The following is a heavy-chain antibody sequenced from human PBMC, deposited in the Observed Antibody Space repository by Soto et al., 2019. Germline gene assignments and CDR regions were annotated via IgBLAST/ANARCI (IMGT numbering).Heavy chain of an antibody. J-gene: IGHJ4*02. CDR3: ARLYGDNALAY. Sequence: KPSETLSLTCAVSGGSVSSSNWWSWVRQPPGKGLEWIGEIYHSGSTNYNPSLKSRVTISVDRSKNQFSLRLNSVTAADTAVYYCARLYGDNALAYWGQGTLVTVYS. D-gene: IGHD4-17*01. CDR2: IYHSGST. V-gene: IGHV4-4*02. CDR1: GGSVSSSNW.